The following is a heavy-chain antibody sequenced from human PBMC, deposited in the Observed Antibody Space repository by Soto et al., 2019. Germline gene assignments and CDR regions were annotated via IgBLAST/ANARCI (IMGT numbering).Heavy chain of an antibody. CDR3: AKKSGYSYGSDDDY. D-gene: IGHD5-18*01. V-gene: IGHV3-30*18. CDR2: ISYDGSNK. Sequence: QVQLVESGGGVVQPGRSLRLSCAASGFTFSSYGMHWVRQAPGKGLEWVAVISYDGSNKYYADSVKGRFTISRDNSKNTLYLQMNILRAEDTAVYYCAKKSGYSYGSDDDYWGQGTLVTVSS. J-gene: IGHJ4*02. CDR1: GFTFSSYG.